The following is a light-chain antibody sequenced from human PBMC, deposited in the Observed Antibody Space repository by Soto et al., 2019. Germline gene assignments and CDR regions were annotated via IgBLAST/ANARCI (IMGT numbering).Light chain of an antibody. CDR1: SSDVGGYNY. V-gene: IGLV2-11*01. J-gene: IGLJ1*01. Sequence: QSALTQPRSVSGSPGQSVTISCTGPSSDVGGYNYVSWSRHHPGKSPQVMINDVTKRPSGVPDRFSGSKSGNTVSLTISGLQPDGGADFYCCAYSGRFVFGTGTKLTLL. CDR3: CAYSGRFV. CDR2: DVT.